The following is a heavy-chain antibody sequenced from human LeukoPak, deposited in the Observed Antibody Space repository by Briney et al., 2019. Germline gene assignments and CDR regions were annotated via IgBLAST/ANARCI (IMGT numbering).Heavy chain of an antibody. CDR2: IYPGDSET. CDR1: GYSFTSYW. Sequence: GESLQISCKGSGYSFTSYWIGWVRQMPGKGLEWMGLIYPGDSETRYSPSFVGQVTISADNSITTAYLQWSSLKASDTAMYYCARGPPSGSYYRGFSYYYMDVWAKGTTVTVSS. V-gene: IGHV5-51*01. D-gene: IGHD1-26*01. J-gene: IGHJ6*03. CDR3: ARGPPSGSYYRGFSYYYMDV.